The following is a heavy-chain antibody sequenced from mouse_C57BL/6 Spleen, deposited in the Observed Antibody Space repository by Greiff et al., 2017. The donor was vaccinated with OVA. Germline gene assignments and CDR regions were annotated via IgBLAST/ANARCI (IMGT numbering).Heavy chain of an antibody. Sequence: QVQLQQPGAELVRPGSSVKLSCKASGYTFTSYWMHWVKQRPIQGLEWIGNIDPSDSETHYNQKFKDKATLTVDKSSSTAYMQLSSLTSEDSAVYYCARRLGYYYGSSYGDYFDYWGQGTTLTVSS. J-gene: IGHJ2*01. CDR2: IDPSDSET. CDR3: ARRLGYYYGSSYGDYFDY. D-gene: IGHD1-1*01. CDR1: GYTFTSYW. V-gene: IGHV1-52*01.